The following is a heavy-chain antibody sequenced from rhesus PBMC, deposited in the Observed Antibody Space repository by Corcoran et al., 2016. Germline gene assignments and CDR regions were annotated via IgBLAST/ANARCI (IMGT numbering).Heavy chain of an antibody. J-gene: IGHJ4*01. Sequence: QVQLQESGPGLVKPSETLSLTCAVAGYSIRRGYYWGWIRQPPGKGLEWIGHISSGGSNYLNPSLKRRVTLSVDTSKNQFSLKLSSVTAADTAVYYCARLGWIRWGLRYFDYWGQGVLVTVSS. D-gene: IGHD5-12*01. CDR2: ISSGGSN. V-gene: IGHV4S14*01. CDR3: ARLGWIRWGLRYFDY. CDR1: GYSIRRGYY.